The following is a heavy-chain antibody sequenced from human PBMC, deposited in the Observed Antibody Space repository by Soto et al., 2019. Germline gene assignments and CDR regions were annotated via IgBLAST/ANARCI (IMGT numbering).Heavy chain of an antibody. J-gene: IGHJ4*02. CDR3: ARGGVDYYDSSGYYFSPYYFDY. CDR2: IYYSGST. Sequence: SETLSLTSPVSGGSISSYYWSWIRQPPGKGLEWIGYIYYSGSTNYNPSLKSRVTISVDRSKNQFSLKLSSVTAADTAVYYCARGGVDYYDSSGYYFSPYYFDYWGQGTLVTVSS. CDR1: GGSISSYY. V-gene: IGHV4-59*12. D-gene: IGHD3-22*01.